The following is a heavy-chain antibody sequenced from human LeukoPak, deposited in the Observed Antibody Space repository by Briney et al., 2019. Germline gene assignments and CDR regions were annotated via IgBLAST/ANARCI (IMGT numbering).Heavy chain of an antibody. CDR3: ARGSITMVRGVIRGGWFDP. J-gene: IGHJ5*02. CDR1: GFTFSSYG. Sequence: GGSLRLSCAASGFTFSSYGMSWVRQAPGKGLEWVSAISGSGGSTYYADSVKGRFTISRDNSKNTLYLQMNSLRAEDTAVYYCARGSITMVRGVIRGGWFDPWGQGTLVTVSS. D-gene: IGHD3-10*01. V-gene: IGHV3-23*01. CDR2: ISGSGGST.